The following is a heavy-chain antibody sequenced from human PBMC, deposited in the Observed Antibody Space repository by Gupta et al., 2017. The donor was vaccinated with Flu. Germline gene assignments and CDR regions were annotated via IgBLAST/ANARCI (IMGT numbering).Heavy chain of an antibody. D-gene: IGHD6-13*01. CDR3: VKEALSSSWALFDY. Sequence: DDYAMHWVRQAPGKGLEWVSSISWNSVTIAYADSGKGRFTISRDNAKNSLYLQMNSLRDEDTALYFCVKEALSSSWALFDYWGQGSLVTVSS. V-gene: IGHV3-9*01. J-gene: IGHJ4*02. CDR1: DDYA. CDR2: ISWNSVTI.